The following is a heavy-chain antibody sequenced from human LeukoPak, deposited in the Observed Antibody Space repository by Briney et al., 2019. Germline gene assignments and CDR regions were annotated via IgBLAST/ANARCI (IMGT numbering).Heavy chain of an antibody. D-gene: IGHD5-24*01. Sequence: GGSLRLSCAASGFTFSDYYMSWIRQPPGKGLDGVSYISSIGSTIFYADSVKGRFTISRDNAKDTLYLQMNSLRAEDTAVYYCARGVTMATITPLLCWGQGTLVTVSS. CDR3: ARGVTMATITPLLC. J-gene: IGHJ4*02. V-gene: IGHV3-11*04. CDR2: ISSIGSTI. CDR1: GFTFSDYY.